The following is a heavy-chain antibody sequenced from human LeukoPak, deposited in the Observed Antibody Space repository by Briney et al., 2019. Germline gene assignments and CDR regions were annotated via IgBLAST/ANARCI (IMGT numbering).Heavy chain of an antibody. V-gene: IGHV4-59*08. D-gene: IGHD3-10*01. CDR3: AGGLRVRFGELSPNCMDV. J-gene: IGHJ6*02. CDR1: GGSISSYY. CDR2: IYYSGST. Sequence: SETLSLTCTVSGGSISSYYWNWIRQPPGKGLEWIGYIYYSGSTNYNPSLKSRVTISVDTSKNQFSLKLSSVTAADTAVYYCAGGLRVRFGELSPNCMDVWGQGTTVTVSS.